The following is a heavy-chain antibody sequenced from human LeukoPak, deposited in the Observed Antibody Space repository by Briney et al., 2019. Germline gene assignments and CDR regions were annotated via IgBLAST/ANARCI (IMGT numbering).Heavy chain of an antibody. V-gene: IGHV1-18*01. CDR1: GYTFTSYG. Sequence: ASVKVSCKASGYTFTSYGISWVRQAPGQGLEWMGWISAYNGNTNYAQKLQGRVTMTTDTSTSTAYMELRSLRSDDTAVYYCARRVATIGGYYYYYYMDVWGKGTTVTVSS. CDR2: ISAYNGNT. CDR3: ARRVATIGGYYYYYYMDV. D-gene: IGHD5-12*01. J-gene: IGHJ6*03.